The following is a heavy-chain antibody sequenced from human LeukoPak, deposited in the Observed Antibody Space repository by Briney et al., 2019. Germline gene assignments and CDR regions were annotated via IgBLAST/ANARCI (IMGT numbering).Heavy chain of an antibody. D-gene: IGHD3-10*01. J-gene: IGHJ5*02. CDR1: GYTLTEVS. Sequence: ASVKVSCKVSGYTLTEVSMHWVRQAPGKWLEWMGSFAPEDGETIYAQKFLGRVTMTEDTSTDTAYMELSSLRSEDTAVYYCAKVTMVRGVNITKNWFDPWGQGTLVTVSS. V-gene: IGHV1-24*01. CDR3: AKVTMVRGVNITKNWFDP. CDR2: FAPEDGET.